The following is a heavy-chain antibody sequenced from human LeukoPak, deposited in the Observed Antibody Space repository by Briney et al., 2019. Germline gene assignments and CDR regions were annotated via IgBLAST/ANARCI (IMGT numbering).Heavy chain of an antibody. D-gene: IGHD3-3*01. J-gene: IGHJ5*02. CDR3: ARSFWSGYYTEWFDP. CDR2: IYSGGST. V-gene: IGHV3-53*01. Sequence: PGGSLRLSCAASGFTVSSNYMSWVRPAPGKGLEWVSVIYSGGSTYYADSVKGRFTISRDNSKNTLYLQMNSLRAEDTAVYYCARSFWSGYYTEWFDPWGQGTLVTVSS. CDR1: GFTVSSNY.